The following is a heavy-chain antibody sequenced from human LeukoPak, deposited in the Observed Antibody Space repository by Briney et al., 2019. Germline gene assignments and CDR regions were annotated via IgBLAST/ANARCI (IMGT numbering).Heavy chain of an antibody. V-gene: IGHV3-23*01. CDR2: ISGTGDST. CDR3: AKSPNFYGSGSYFDY. Sequence: GGSLRLSCAPSGFTFSSYDVSWVRQAPGKGLEWVSTISGTGDSTYYADSVKGRFTISRDNSKNTLFLQMNSLRAEDTAIYYCAKSPNFYGSGSYFDYWGQGTLVTVSS. J-gene: IGHJ4*02. D-gene: IGHD3-10*01. CDR1: GFTFSSYD.